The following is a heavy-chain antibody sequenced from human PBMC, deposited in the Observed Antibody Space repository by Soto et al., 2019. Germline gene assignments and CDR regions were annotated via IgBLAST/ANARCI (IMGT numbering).Heavy chain of an antibody. CDR1: GYSISNGYY. Sequence: LSLTCTVSGYSISNGYYWGWIRQPPGKGLEWIGSMYQSGSAYYNPSLKSRVTISLDTSKNQVSLKLSSVTAADTAVYYCAGGPKLLWNYFDHWGQGSLVTVSS. V-gene: IGHV4-38-2*02. CDR3: AGGPKLLWNYFDH. D-gene: IGHD3-10*01. CDR2: MYQSGSA. J-gene: IGHJ4*02.